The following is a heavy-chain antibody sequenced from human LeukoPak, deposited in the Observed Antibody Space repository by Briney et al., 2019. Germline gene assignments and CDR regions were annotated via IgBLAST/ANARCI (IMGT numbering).Heavy chain of an antibody. CDR3: ARGKVATSYFDY. Sequence: SETLSLTCTVSGGSISSYYWSWIRQPPGKGLEYIGYVYDTGSTNYSPSLKSRVTISVDTSKNQFSLKLSSVTAAHTAMYFCARGKVATSYFDYWGQGTLVTVSS. V-gene: IGHV4-59*01. CDR2: VYDTGST. D-gene: IGHD5-12*01. J-gene: IGHJ4*02. CDR1: GGSISSYY.